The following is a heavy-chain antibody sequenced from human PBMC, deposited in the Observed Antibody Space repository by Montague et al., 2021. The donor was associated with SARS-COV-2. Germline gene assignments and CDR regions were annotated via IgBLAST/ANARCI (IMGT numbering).Heavy chain of an antibody. J-gene: IGHJ4*02. Sequence: SETLSLTCVVYGGSFSSYYWSWIRQPPGKGLEWIGEINHSGSTNYNPSLKSRVTISVDTSKKQFSLNLNSVTAADTAVYYCARGGVYSYRALDYWGRGTLVTVSS. D-gene: IGHD5-18*01. CDR1: GGSFSSYY. CDR3: ARGGVYSYRALDY. CDR2: INHSGST. V-gene: IGHV4-34*01.